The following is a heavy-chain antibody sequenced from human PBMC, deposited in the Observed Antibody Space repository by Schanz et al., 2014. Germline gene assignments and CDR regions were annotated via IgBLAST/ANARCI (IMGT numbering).Heavy chain of an antibody. CDR3: AKDSCSSTTCYGYGMDV. J-gene: IGHJ6*02. Sequence: VQLVESGGGVVQPGRSLRLSCAASGFTFSSYAMSWVRQAPGKGLEWVSALSGSGGSTYYADSVKGRFTISRDNSKNTLYLQMNSLRAEDTAVYYCAKDSCSSTTCYGYGMDVWGQGSTVTGSS. V-gene: IGHV3-23*04. D-gene: IGHD2-2*01. CDR1: GFTFSSYA. CDR2: LSGSGGST.